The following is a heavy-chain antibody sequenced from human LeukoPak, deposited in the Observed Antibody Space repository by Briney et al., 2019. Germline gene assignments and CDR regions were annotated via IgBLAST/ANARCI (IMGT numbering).Heavy chain of an antibody. D-gene: IGHD2-8*02. CDR2: IYYSGST. J-gene: IGHJ6*03. CDR3: ARDRRYWQRLSYYYYMDV. CDR1: GGSISSYY. Sequence: PSETLSLTCTVSGGSISSYYWSWIRQPPGKGLEWIGYIYYSGSTNYNPSLKSRVTISVDTSKNQLSLKPSSVTATDTGVYYCARDRRYWQRLSYYYYMDVWGKGTTVTVSS. V-gene: IGHV4-59*12.